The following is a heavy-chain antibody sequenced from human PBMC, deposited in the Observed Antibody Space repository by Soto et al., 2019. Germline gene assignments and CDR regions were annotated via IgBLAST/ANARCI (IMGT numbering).Heavy chain of an antibody. J-gene: IGHJ6*02. Sequence: SETLSLTCTVSGGSITSGGYAWSWIRQSPGQGLEWIGYIYQGGSAYYNPSLKPRVTILLDRSKNQFSLNLTSVTAADTAVYYCARSFYGVDPWGQGAPVTVSS. CDR3: ARSFYGVDP. V-gene: IGHV4-30-2*06. CDR2: IYQGGSA. CDR1: GGSITSGGYA.